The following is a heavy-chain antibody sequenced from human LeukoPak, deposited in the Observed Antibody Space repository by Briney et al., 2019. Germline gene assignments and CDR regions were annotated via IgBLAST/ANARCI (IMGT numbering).Heavy chain of an antibody. CDR3: ARGPSTGDFDY. V-gene: IGHV1-2*02. CDR2: INPRSGDK. J-gene: IGHJ4*02. D-gene: IGHD7-27*01. CDR1: GYTFTGYY. Sequence: ASVKVSCKASGYTFTGYYIHWMRQAPGQRLEWMGWINPRSGDKKYAQKFQGRVTMTRDTSISTVYMELSSLISDDTAVYYCARGPSTGDFDYWGLGTLITVSS.